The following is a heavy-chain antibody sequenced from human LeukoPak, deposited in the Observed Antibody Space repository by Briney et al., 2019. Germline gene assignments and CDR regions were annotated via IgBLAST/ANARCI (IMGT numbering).Heavy chain of an antibody. Sequence: PGGSLRLSCAASGFTFSSYAMSWVRQPPGKGLEWIGEINHSGSTNYNPSLKSRVTISVDTSKNQFSLKLSSVTAADTAVYYCAREPLGYCSSTSCYYFDYWGQGTLVTVSS. CDR3: AREPLGYCSSTSCYYFDY. V-gene: IGHV4-34*01. D-gene: IGHD2-2*01. CDR2: INHSGST. CDR1: GFTFSSYA. J-gene: IGHJ4*02.